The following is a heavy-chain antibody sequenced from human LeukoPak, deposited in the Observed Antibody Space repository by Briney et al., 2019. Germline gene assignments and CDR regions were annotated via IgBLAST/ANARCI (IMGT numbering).Heavy chain of an antibody. CDR1: GFTFTNYA. D-gene: IGHD5-12*01. Sequence: PGGSLRLSCAASGFTFTNYAMCWVRLAPGKGLEWVSSISGSGDTTYYADSVKGRLTISRDNSKNTHYLQMNSLRDEDTAIYYCAKSRSGSALIDYWGQGTPVTVSS. CDR3: AKSRSGSALIDY. CDR2: ISGSGDTT. V-gene: IGHV3-23*01. J-gene: IGHJ4*02.